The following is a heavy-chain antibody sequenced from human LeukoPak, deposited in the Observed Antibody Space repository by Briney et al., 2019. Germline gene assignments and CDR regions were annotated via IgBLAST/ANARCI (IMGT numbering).Heavy chain of an antibody. Sequence: GGSLRLSCAASGFTVSSNYMSWVRQAPGKGLEWVSVIYSGGSTYYADSVKGRFTISRDNSKNTLYLQMNSLRAEDTAVYYCARDVIVAVGTEYFQHWGQGTLVTVSS. V-gene: IGHV3-53*01. CDR2: IYSGGST. D-gene: IGHD6-13*01. CDR1: GFTVSSNY. CDR3: ARDVIVAVGTEYFQH. J-gene: IGHJ1*01.